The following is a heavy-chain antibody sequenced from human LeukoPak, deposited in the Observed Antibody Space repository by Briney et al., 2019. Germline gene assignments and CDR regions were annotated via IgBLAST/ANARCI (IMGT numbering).Heavy chain of an antibody. V-gene: IGHV1-69*05. Sequence: SVKVSCEASGGTFSSYAISWVRQAPGQGLEWMGGIIPIFGTANYAQKFQGRVTITTDESTSTAYMELSSLRSEDTAVYYCARFRGGYSYGDDAVWGQGTLVTVSS. J-gene: IGHJ4*02. CDR2: IIPIFGTA. D-gene: IGHD5-18*01. CDR1: GGTFSSYA. CDR3: ARFRGGYSYGDDAV.